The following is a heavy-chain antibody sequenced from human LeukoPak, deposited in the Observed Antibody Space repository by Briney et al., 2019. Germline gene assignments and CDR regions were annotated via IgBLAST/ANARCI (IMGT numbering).Heavy chain of an antibody. J-gene: IGHJ4*02. Sequence: GGSLRLSCAASGYTFSSYGMHWVRQAPGKGLEWVAVISHDGSNKYYEDSVKGRFTISRDNSKNTLYLQMNSLRAEDSAVYYCAQANYYDTSAYLDNWGQGTLVTVSS. CDR3: AQANYYDTSAYLDN. CDR1: GYTFSSYG. V-gene: IGHV3-30*18. CDR2: ISHDGSNK. D-gene: IGHD3-22*01.